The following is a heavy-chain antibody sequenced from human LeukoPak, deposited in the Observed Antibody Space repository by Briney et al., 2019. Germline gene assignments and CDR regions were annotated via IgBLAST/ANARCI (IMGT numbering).Heavy chain of an antibody. J-gene: IGHJ4*02. CDR2: ISENGEST. CDR1: GFTFNTYA. Sequence: GGSLRPSCVASGFTFNTYAMSWVRQAPGKGLEWVSSISENGESTYYADSVKGRFTISRDTSRNTLYLQMNSLRAEDTAVYYCASYFHYGDYASLWYWGQGTLVTVSS. D-gene: IGHD4-17*01. CDR3: ASYFHYGDYASLWY. V-gene: IGHV3-23*01.